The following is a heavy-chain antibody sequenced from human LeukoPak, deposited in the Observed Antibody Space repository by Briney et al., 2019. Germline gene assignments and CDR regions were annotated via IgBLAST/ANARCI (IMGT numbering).Heavy chain of an antibody. CDR1: GYSFTNYW. V-gene: IGHV5-51*01. CDR3: ARRRVWFGEHRDFDY. D-gene: IGHD3-10*01. CDR2: IYPGDSDT. Sequence: GESLKISCKGSGYSFTNYWIGWVRQMPGKGLEWMGIIYPGDSDTRYSPSFQGQVTISADKSISTAYLQWSSLKASDTAMYYCARRRVWFGEHRDFDYWGQGTLVTVSS. J-gene: IGHJ4*02.